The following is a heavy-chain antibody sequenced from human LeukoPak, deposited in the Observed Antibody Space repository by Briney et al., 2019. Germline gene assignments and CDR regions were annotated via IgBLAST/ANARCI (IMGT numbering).Heavy chain of an antibody. V-gene: IGHV3-30*02. CDR1: GFTFSSYG. J-gene: IGHJ4*02. CDR2: IRYDGSNK. Sequence: GGSLRLSCAASGFTFSSYGMHWVRRAPGKGLEWVAFIRYDGSNKYYADSVKGRFTISRDNSKNTLYLQMNSLRAEDTAVYYCASGWNDPYYFDYWGQGTLVTVSS. D-gene: IGHD1-1*01. CDR3: ASGWNDPYYFDY.